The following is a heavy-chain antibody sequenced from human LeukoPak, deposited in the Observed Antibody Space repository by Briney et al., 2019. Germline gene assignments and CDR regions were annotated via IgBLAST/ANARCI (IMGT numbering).Heavy chain of an antibody. CDR2: IRTYDDNA. CDR1: GYTFTSYG. V-gene: IGHV1-18*01. D-gene: IGHD3-3*01. CDR3: ARDRRLRFLEWSSIGYFQH. J-gene: IGHJ1*01. Sequence: ASVKVSCKASGYTFTSYGIIWVRQAPGQGLEWMGGIRTYDDNANYAERLQGRVTMTTDTSTSTAYMELRSLRSDDTAVYYCARDRRLRFLEWSSIGYFQHWGQGTLVTVSS.